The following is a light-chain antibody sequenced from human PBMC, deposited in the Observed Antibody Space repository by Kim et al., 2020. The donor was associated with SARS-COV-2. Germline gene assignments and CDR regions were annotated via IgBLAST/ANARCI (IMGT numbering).Light chain of an antibody. CDR2: AAS. J-gene: IGKJ2*01. V-gene: IGKV1-39*01. Sequence: DIQMTQSPSSLSASVGDRVTITCRASQTIRSYLNWYQLKPGKAPKLLIYAASSLQSGVPSRFSGSGSGTDFTLTISSLQPEDFATYYCQQSYSTMYTFGQGTKLEI. CDR1: QTIRSY. CDR3: QQSYSTMYT.